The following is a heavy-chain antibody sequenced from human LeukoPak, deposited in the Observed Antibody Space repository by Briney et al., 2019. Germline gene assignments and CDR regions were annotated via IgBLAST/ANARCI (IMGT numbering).Heavy chain of an antibody. CDR3: ARSSIAAAWYKDFDL. D-gene: IGHD6-13*01. J-gene: IGHJ2*01. V-gene: IGHV1-69*13. CDR1: GGTFSSYA. Sequence: SVKVSCKASGGTFSSYAISWVRQAPGQGLEWMGGIIPIFGTANYAQKFQGRVTITADESTSTAYMELSSLRSEDAAVYHCARSSIAAAWYKDFDLWGRGTLVTVSS. CDR2: IIPIFGTA.